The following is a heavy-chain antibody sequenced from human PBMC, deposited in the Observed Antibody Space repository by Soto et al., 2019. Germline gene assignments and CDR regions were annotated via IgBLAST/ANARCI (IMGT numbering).Heavy chain of an antibody. V-gene: IGHV1-69*13. J-gene: IGHJ5*02. D-gene: IGHD6-13*01. CDR3: ARGATHGSSWYFWFDP. CDR2: IIPLFGTT. Sequence: SVKVSCKASGGTFSTYSINWVRQAPGQGLEWMGGIIPLFGTTNCAQKFKGRVTITADESTSTAYMELSSLRAEDAAVYYCARGATHGSSWYFWFDPWGQGTLVTVS. CDR1: GGTFSTYS.